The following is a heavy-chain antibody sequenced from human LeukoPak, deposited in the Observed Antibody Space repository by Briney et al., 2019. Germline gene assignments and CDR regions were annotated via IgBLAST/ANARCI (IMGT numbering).Heavy chain of an antibody. CDR3: AKVDGPYHYYGMDV. CDR2: ISSSSSYI. CDR1: GFTFSSYT. V-gene: IGHV3-21*01. J-gene: IGHJ6*02. Sequence: GSLRLSCAASGFTFSSYTMNWVRQAPGKGLEWVSSISSSSSYIYYADSLKGRFTISRDNAKNSLYLQMNSLRAEDTAVYYCAKVDGPYHYYGMDVWGQGTTVTVSS. D-gene: IGHD5-24*01.